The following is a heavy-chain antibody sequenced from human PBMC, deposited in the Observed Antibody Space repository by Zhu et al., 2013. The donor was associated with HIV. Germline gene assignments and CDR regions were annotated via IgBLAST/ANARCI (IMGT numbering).Heavy chain of an antibody. V-gene: IGHV1-69*01. CDR1: GGTFNNYA. D-gene: IGHD2-8*01. CDR3: ARSVKAIILMNYGMDV. CDR2: IIPLFRTP. Sequence: QVQLVQSGAEVKKPGSSVKVSCKSSGGTFNNYALNWVRQAPGQGLEWMGGIIPLFRTPQLARKFRGRVTITADESTSTVYMELSSLTFEDTAVYYCARSVKAIILMNYGMDVWGRGPRSSSL. J-gene: IGHJ6*02.